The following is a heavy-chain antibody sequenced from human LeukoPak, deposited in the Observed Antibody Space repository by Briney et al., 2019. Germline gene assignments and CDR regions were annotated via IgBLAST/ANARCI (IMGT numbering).Heavy chain of an antibody. CDR1: GYTFTSYE. V-gene: IGHV1-8*01. J-gene: IGHJ6*03. CDR3: AREYCSGGSCYSGAYYYYYYYMDV. Sequence: ASVKVSCKASGYTFTSYEINWVRQATGQGLDWMGSMNPNNANTSYAQKFQGRVTMTRNTSISTAYMELSSLGSEDTAVYYCAREYCSGGSCYSGAYYYYYYYMDVWGKGTTVTVSS. CDR2: MNPNNANT. D-gene: IGHD2-15*01.